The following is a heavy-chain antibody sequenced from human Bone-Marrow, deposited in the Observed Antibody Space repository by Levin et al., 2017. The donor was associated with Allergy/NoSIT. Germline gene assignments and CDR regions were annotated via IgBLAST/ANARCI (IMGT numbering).Heavy chain of an antibody. V-gene: IGHV3-15*01. CDR1: GFNFPNAW. CDR2: IKSRNDGGTT. Sequence: LSLTCAASGFNFPNAWMSWVRQAPGKGLEWVGRIKSRNDGGTTDYAAPVKGRFIISKDVSKNTLYLQMNSLKTQDTAVYYCSTEGGHCSGGSCYLLPFYYGMDVWGQGTTVTVSS. J-gene: IGHJ6*02. D-gene: IGHD2-15*01. CDR3: STEGGHCSGGSCYLLPFYYGMDV.